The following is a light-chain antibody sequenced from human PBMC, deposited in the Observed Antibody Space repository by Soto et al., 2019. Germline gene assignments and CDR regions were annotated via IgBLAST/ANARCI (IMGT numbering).Light chain of an antibody. J-gene: IGKJ5*01. V-gene: IGKV3-20*01. CDR2: VTS. CDR1: QSLSSNHLGWY. Sequence: EILLTQSPGTLSLSPGERATLSCRASQSLSSNHLGWYLAWYQQNPGQTPRLLIYVTSSRATGIPDRLSGSESRTDSTITNSTLETKDIAVYYCQQYGSSHTNTIGHRTRLEIK. CDR3: QQYGSSHTNT.